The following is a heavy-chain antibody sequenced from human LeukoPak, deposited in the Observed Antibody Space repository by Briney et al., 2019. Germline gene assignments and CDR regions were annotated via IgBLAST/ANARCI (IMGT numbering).Heavy chain of an antibody. Sequence: GGSLRLSCAASGFTFSSYWMSWVRQAPGKGLEWVANIKQDGSEKYYVDSVKGRFTISRDNAKNSLYLQMNSLRAEDTAVYYCASFKSEVAATPLDYWGQGTLVTVSS. D-gene: IGHD2-15*01. CDR2: IKQDGSEK. J-gene: IGHJ4*02. CDR3: ASFKSEVAATPLDY. CDR1: GFTFSSYW. V-gene: IGHV3-7*01.